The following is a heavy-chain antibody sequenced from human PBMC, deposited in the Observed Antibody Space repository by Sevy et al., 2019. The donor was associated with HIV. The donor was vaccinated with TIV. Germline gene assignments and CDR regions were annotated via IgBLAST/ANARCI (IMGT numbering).Heavy chain of an antibody. CDR2: IYYSGST. D-gene: IGHD3-16*02. V-gene: IGHV4-31*03. CDR3: ARAGVWGSYRSFDY. Sequence: SETLSLTCTVSGGSISSGGYYWSWIRQHPGNGLEWIGYIYYSGSTYYNPSLKSRVTISVETSKNQFSLKLSSVTAADTAVYYCARAGVWGSYRSFDYWGQGTLVTVSS. CDR1: GGSISSGGYY. J-gene: IGHJ4*02.